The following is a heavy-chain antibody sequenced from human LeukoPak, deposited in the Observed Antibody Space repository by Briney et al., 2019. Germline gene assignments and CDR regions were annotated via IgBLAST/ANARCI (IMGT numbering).Heavy chain of an antibody. V-gene: IGHV3-48*03. CDR1: GFTFSTYE. CDR3: ERGVDY. Sequence: GGSLRLSCAASGFTFSTYEMNWVRQAPGKGLEGVSYISGSATTIYYADSEKGRFTISRDNAKNSLDLELNNLRGDGSAVYYFERGVDYWGQGTLVTVSS. J-gene: IGHJ4*02. CDR2: ISGSATTI.